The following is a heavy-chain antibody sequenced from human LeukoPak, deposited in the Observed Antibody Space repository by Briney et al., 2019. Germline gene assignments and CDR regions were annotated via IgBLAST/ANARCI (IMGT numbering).Heavy chain of an antibody. D-gene: IGHD3-9*01. V-gene: IGHV4-30-2*02. CDR3: ARDHWLFSSKTWYYYGMDV. J-gene: IGHJ6*02. CDR2: IYHSGST. CDR1: GGSISSGGYY. Sequence: SQTLSLTFTVSGGSISSGGYYWSWIRQPPGKGLEWIGYIYHSGSTYYNPSLKSRVTISVDRSKNLFSLILTSVSASDTAIYYCARDHWLFSSKTWYYYGMDVWGQGTTVTVSS.